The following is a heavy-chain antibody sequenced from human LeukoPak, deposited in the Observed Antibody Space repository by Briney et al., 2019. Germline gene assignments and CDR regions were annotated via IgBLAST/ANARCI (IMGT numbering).Heavy chain of an antibody. J-gene: IGHJ6*02. CDR2: IRSKANSYAT. Sequence: GGSLKLSCAASGFTFSGSAMHWVRQASGKGLEWVGRIRSKANSYATAYAASVKGRFTISRDDSKNTAYLQMNSLKTEDTAVYYCTRGARTIFGVANYGMDVWSQRTTVTVSS. CDR3: TRGARTIFGVANYGMDV. D-gene: IGHD3-3*01. CDR1: GFTFSGSA. V-gene: IGHV3-73*01.